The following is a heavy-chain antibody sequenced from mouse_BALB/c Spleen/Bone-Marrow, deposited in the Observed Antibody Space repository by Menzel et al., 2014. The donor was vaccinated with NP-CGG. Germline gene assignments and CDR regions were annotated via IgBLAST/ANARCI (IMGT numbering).Heavy chain of an antibody. V-gene: IGHV1-54*01. D-gene: IGHD4-1*01. Sequence: VQRVESGAEVVRPGTSVKVSCKASGYDFTSYLIEWIKQRPGQGLEWIGVINPVSGGSNYNEKFTGKATLTVDKSSSTAYMQLSSLTSDDSAVYFCARNANWLFTYWGQGTLVTVSA. CDR2: INPVSGGS. CDR1: GYDFTSYL. CDR3: ARNANWLFTY. J-gene: IGHJ3*01.